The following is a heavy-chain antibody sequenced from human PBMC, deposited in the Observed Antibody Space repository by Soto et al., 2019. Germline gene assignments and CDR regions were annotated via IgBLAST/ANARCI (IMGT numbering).Heavy chain of an antibody. V-gene: IGHV3-9*01. J-gene: IGHJ4*02. CDR3: AKDSRSSGWYGPDY. CDR2: ISWNSGSI. D-gene: IGHD6-19*01. CDR1: GFTFDDYA. Sequence: LRLSCAASGFTFDDYAMHWVRQAPGKGLEWVSGISWNSGSIGYADSVKGRFTISRDNAKNSLYLQMNSLRAEDTALYYCAKDSRSSGWYGPDYWGQGTLVTVSS.